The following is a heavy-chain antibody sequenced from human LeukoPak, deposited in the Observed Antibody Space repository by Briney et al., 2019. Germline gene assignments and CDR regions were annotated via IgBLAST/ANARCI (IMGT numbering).Heavy chain of an antibody. CDR3: ASSFYGSGSYYYSYYYYMDV. Sequence: GGTLRLSCAASGFTFSSYGMSWVRQAPGKGLEWVSAISGSGGSTYYADSVKGRFTISRDNSKNTLYLQMNSLRAEDTAVYYCASSFYGSGSYYYSYYYYMDVWGKGTTVTVSS. D-gene: IGHD3-10*01. J-gene: IGHJ6*03. CDR1: GFTFSSYG. V-gene: IGHV3-23*01. CDR2: ISGSGGST.